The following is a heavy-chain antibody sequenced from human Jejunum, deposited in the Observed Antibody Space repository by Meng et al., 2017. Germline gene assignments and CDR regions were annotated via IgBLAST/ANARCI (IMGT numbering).Heavy chain of an antibody. CDR1: AFTFSDYY. J-gene: IGHJ4*02. CDR3: VASAIVATDY. Sequence: QVHLVESGGGSVMPGGSLRLSCAASAFTFSDYYMGWIRQAPGKGLEWVSYIGSSGSPIYYADSVRGRFTISRDNAKNSLFLQMNSLRGDDTAVYYCVASAIVATDYWGQGTLVTVSS. CDR2: IGSSGSPI. V-gene: IGHV3-11*01. D-gene: IGHD2/OR15-2a*01.